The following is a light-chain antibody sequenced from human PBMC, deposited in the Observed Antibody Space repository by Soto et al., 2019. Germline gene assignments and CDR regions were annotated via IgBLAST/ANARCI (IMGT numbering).Light chain of an antibody. CDR1: SSDVGGYNY. CDR3: SSYTSSSTLEVV. J-gene: IGLJ2*01. V-gene: IGLV2-14*01. CDR2: DVS. Sequence: QSALTQPASVSGSPGQSITISCTGTSSDVGGYNYVSWYQQHPGKAPKLMIYDVSNRPSGVSNRFSGSKSGNTASLTISGLQAEDEADYYCSSYTSSSTLEVVFGGGTKVTV.